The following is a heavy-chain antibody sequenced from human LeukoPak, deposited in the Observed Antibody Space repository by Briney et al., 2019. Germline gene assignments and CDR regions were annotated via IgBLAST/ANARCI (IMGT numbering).Heavy chain of an antibody. Sequence: SETLSLTCTVSGGSISSYYWSWIRQPPGKGLEWIGYIYYSGSTNYNPSLKSRVTISADTSKNQFSLKLSSVTAADTAVYYCARDLWILTGYYGAFDIWGQGTMVTVSS. D-gene: IGHD3-9*01. CDR3: ARDLWILTGYYGAFDI. CDR1: GGSISSYY. J-gene: IGHJ3*02. V-gene: IGHV4-59*01. CDR2: IYYSGST.